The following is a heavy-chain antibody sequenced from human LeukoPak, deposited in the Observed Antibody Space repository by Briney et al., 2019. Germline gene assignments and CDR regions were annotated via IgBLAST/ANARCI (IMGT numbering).Heavy chain of an antibody. Sequence: PSETLSLTCAVYGGSFSGYYWNWIRQPPGKGLEWIGEINHRGSTNYNPSLKSPVTLSVDTSTIQFSVKLSSVTAADTAVYYCARGRTLSSSWYGDAFDIWGQGTMVTVSS. J-gene: IGHJ3*02. V-gene: IGHV4-34*01. CDR1: GGSFSGYY. CDR3: ARGRTLSSSWYGDAFDI. CDR2: INHRGST. D-gene: IGHD6-13*01.